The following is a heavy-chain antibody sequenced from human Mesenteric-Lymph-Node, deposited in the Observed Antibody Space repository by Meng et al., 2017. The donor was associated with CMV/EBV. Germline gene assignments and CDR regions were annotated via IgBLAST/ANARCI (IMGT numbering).Heavy chain of an antibody. D-gene: IGHD3-10*01. J-gene: IGHJ4*02. CDR3: ARTFYGSGSPIDY. CDR2: ISSSSSYI. CDR1: GFIFSTYD. Sequence: GGSLRLSCAASGFIFSTYDMNWVRQAPGKGLEWVSSISSSSSYIYYADSVKGRFTISRDNAKNSLYLQMNSLRAEDTAVYYCARTFYGSGSPIDYWGQGTLVTVSS. V-gene: IGHV3-21*01.